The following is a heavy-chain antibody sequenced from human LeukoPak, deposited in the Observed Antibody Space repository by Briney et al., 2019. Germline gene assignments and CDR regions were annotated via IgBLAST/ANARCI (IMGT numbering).Heavy chain of an antibody. J-gene: IGHJ5*02. CDR2: FDPEDGET. D-gene: IGHD2-2*01. CDR1: GYTLTELS. Sequence: ASVKVSCKVSGYTLTELSMHWVRQAPGKGLEWMGGFDPEDGETIYAQKFQGRVTMTEDTSTDTAYMELSSLRSEDTAVYYCARGGPNCSSTSCYWWFDPWGQGTLVTVSS. CDR3: ARGGPNCSSTSCYWWFDP. V-gene: IGHV1-24*01.